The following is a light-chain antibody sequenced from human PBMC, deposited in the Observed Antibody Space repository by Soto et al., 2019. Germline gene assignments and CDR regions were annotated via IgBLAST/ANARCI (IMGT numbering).Light chain of an antibody. V-gene: IGKV1-5*03. CDR3: QQYNSYSET. J-gene: IGKJ1*01. CDR2: KAS. Sequence: DIQMTQSPSTLSASVGDRGTITCRSIQSISSWLAWYQQKPGKAPKLLIYKASSLESGVPSRFSGSGSGTEFTLTISSLQPDDFATYYCQQYNSYSETFGQGTKVEIK. CDR1: QSISSW.